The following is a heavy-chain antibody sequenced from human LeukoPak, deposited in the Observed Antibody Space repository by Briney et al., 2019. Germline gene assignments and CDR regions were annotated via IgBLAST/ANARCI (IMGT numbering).Heavy chain of an antibody. V-gene: IGHV3-9*01. D-gene: IGHD3-9*01. CDR1: RFTFDDYA. CDR2: ISWNSDTI. J-gene: IGHJ4*02. CDR3: AKDYDILTGYCFDY. Sequence: GGSLRLSCAASRFTFDDYAMHWVRQAPGKGLEWVSGISWNSDTIGYADSVKGRFTISRDNAKNSLYLQMNSLRAEDTAVYYCAKDYDILTGYCFDYWGQGTLVTVSS.